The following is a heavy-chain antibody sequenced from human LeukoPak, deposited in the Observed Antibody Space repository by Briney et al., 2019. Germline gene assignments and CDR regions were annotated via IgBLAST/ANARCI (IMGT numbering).Heavy chain of an antibody. CDR3: ARDLTGYDDSSGPRGYFDL. Sequence: GGSLRLSCEASGFTVSTNYMSWVRQAPGKGLEWVSVIYSGGSTYYADSVKGRFTISRDNSKNTLYLQMNSLRAEDTAVYYCARDLTGYDDSSGPRGYFDLWGRGTLVTVSS. CDR2: IYSGGST. V-gene: IGHV3-53*01. D-gene: IGHD3-22*01. J-gene: IGHJ2*01. CDR1: GFTVSTNY.